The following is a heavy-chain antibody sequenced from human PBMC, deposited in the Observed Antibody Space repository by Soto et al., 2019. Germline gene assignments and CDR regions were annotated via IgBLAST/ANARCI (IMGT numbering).Heavy chain of an antibody. CDR3: AAALVPAGVDY. D-gene: IGHD2-2*01. Sequence: QVQLVESGGGVVQPGRSLRLSCAASGFTFSSYAMHWVRQAPGKGLEWVAVISYDGSNKYYADSVKGRFTISRDNSKNTLYLQMNSLRAEDTAVYYCAAALVPAGVDYWGQGTLVTVSS. CDR1: GFTFSSYA. J-gene: IGHJ4*02. V-gene: IGHV3-30-3*01. CDR2: ISYDGSNK.